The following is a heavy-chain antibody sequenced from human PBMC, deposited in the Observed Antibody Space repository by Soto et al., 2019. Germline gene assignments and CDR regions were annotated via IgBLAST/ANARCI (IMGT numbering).Heavy chain of an antibody. V-gene: IGHV3-73*01. CDR2: IRTKVNDFAT. D-gene: IGHD3-16*01. J-gene: IGHJ4*02. CDR3: TANAYDTFVAY. Sequence: GGSLRLSCAASGFIFSDSGLHWVRQAPGNGLEWVGRIRTKVNDFATIYAASVKGRFTISRDDSKKTAYLQMDSLKTEDTAVYYCTANAYDTFVAYWGQGTLVTVS. CDR1: GFIFSDSG.